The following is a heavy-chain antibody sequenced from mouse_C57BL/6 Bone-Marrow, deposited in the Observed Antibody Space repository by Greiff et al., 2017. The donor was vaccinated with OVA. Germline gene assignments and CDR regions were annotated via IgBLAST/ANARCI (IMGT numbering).Heavy chain of an antibody. CDR2: IDPETGGT. V-gene: IGHV1-15*01. CDR3: TRDYDGYLPFYAMDY. CDR1: GYTFTDYE. D-gene: IGHD2-3*01. J-gene: IGHJ4*01. Sequence: VQGVESGAELVRPGASVTLSCKASGYTFTDYEMHWVKQTPVHGLEWIGAIDPETGGTAYNQKFKGKAILTADKSSSTAYMELRSLTSEDSAVYYCTRDYDGYLPFYAMDYWGQGTSVTVSS.